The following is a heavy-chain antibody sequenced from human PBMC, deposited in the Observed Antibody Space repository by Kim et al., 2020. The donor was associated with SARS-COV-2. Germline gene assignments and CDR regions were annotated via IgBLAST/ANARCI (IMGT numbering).Heavy chain of an antibody. J-gene: IGHJ4*02. CDR2: VNSDGSST. V-gene: IGHV3-74*01. CDR1: GFTFSSYW. Sequence: GGSLRLSCVASGFTFSSYWMHWVRQAPGKGLVWVSRVNSDGSSTSYADSVKGRFTISRDNASNTLYLQMNSLRVEDTAVYYCASLFTGCVFDKFDYWGQGTLVTVSS. CDR3: ASLFTGCVFDKFDY.